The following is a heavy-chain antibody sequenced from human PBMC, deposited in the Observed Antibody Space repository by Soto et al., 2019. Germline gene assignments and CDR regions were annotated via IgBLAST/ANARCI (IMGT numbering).Heavy chain of an antibody. CDR1: GFTFSSYW. CDR3: ARDEAIVLMVYAMVSYGMDV. Sequence: SLSCAASGFTFSSYWMSWVRQAPGKGLEWVANIKQDGSEKYYVDSVKGRFTISRDNAKNSLYLQMNSLRAEDTAVYYCARDEAIVLMVYAMVSYGMDVWGQGTKVTVYS. D-gene: IGHD2-8*01. CDR2: IKQDGSEK. V-gene: IGHV3-7*01. J-gene: IGHJ6*02.